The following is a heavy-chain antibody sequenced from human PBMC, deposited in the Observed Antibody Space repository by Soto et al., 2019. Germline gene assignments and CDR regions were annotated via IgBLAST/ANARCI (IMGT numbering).Heavy chain of an antibody. Sequence: QVQLVQSGAELQKPGSSVKVSCKASGGTFSSYTISWVRQAPGQGLEWMGRIIPILGIANYAQKFQGRVTITADKSTSTAYMELSSLRSEDTAVYYSARGTTVTRMGGYFDYWGQGTLVTVSS. CDR3: ARGTTVTRMGGYFDY. V-gene: IGHV1-69*02. J-gene: IGHJ4*02. CDR1: GGTFSSYT. D-gene: IGHD4-17*01. CDR2: IIPILGIA.